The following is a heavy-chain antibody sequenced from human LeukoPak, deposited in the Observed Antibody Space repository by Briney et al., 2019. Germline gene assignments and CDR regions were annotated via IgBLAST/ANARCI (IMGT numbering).Heavy chain of an antibody. CDR2: IYYSGST. D-gene: IGHD3-16*02. CDR1: GGSISSYY. V-gene: IGHV4-59*01. CDR3: ARDRAYYDYVWGSYRPNWYFDL. Sequence: PSETLSLTCTVSGGSISSYYWSWIRQPPGKGLEWIGYIYYSGSTNYNPSLKSRVTISVDTSKNQFSLKLSSVPAADTAVYYCARDRAYYDYVWGSYRPNWYFDLWGRGTLVTVSS. J-gene: IGHJ2*01.